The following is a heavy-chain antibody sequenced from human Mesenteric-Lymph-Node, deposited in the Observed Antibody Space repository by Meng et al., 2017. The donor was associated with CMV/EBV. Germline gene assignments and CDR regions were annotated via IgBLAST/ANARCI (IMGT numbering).Heavy chain of an antibody. V-gene: IGHV3-30-3*01. CDR1: GFTFTNYA. CDR2: ISYDGNDK. Sequence: GESLKISCAASGFTFTNYAMHWVRQAPGKGLEWVTIISYDGNDKYYADSVKGRFTISRDNSKNTLYLQMNSLRAEDTAVYYCAKDSNPNWFDPWGQGTLVTVSS. CDR3: AKDSNPNWFDP. J-gene: IGHJ5*02.